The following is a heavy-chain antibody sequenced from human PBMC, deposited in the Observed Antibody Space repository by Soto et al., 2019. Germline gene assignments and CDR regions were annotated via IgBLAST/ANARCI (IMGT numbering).Heavy chain of an antibody. Sequence: GALRLSCAASGFTFSSYAMSWVRQAPGKGLEWVSGISGSGISTYYADSVKGRFTISRDNSKNTLYLQMNSLRAEDTAVYYCAKSDCTGGSCYAGFDYWGQGTLVTVSS. CDR3: AKSDCTGGSCYAGFDY. CDR2: ISGSGIST. V-gene: IGHV3-23*01. J-gene: IGHJ4*02. D-gene: IGHD2-15*01. CDR1: GFTFSSYA.